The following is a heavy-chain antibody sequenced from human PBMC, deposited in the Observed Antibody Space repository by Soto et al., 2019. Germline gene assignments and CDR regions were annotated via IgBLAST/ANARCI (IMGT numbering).Heavy chain of an antibody. J-gene: IGHJ6*02. CDR1: GFTFKNYA. D-gene: IGHD2-15*01. V-gene: IGHV3-30-3*01. CDR2: IARDGSNA. CDR3: ARGDREDILVVVGARPGEYGTDI. Sequence: QVQLVESGGGVVQPGGSLRLSCAPSGFTFKNYAMHGVPQAPGKGRECLAVIARDGSNAFYRHSVQGRFTVPRDNSKNTLYLYMNSLRSEDTGVYYCARGDREDILVVVGARPGEYGTDIWGQGTTVIVSS.